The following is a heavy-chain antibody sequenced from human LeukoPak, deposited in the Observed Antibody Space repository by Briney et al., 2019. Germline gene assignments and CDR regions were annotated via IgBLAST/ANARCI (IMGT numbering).Heavy chain of an antibody. CDR1: GGSLSSYY. D-gene: IGHD1-26*01. CDR2: IYYSGST. J-gene: IGHJ4*02. V-gene: IGHV4-59*08. Sequence: PSETLSLTCTVSGGSLSSYYWSRVRQPPGKGLEWIGYIYYSGSTNYNPSLKSRVTISVDTSKNQFSLKLSSVTAADTAVYYCASGSYGPYYFDYWGQGTLVTVSS. CDR3: ASGSYGPYYFDY.